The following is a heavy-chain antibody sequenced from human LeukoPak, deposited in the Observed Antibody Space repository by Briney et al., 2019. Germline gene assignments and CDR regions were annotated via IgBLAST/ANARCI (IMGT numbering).Heavy chain of an antibody. CDR2: ISGSGGST. V-gene: IGHV3-23*01. J-gene: IGHJ4*02. Sequence: GGSLRLSCAASGFTFSSYAMSWVRQAPGKGPEWVSAISGSGGSTYYADSVKGRFTISRDNSKNTLYLQMNSLRAEDTAVYYCAKPATDGSGSYPNFDYWGQGTLVTVSS. CDR3: AKPATDGSGSYPNFDY. CDR1: GFTFSSYA. D-gene: IGHD3-10*01.